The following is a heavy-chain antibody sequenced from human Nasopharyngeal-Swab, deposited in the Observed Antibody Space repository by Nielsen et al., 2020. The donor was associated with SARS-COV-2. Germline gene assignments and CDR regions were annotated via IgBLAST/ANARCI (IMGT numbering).Heavy chain of an antibody. D-gene: IGHD3-3*01. CDR3: ARHVSTTIFGVVIISYFDY. CDR2: IYYSGST. Sequence: SETLSLTCTVSGGSVTSYYWSWIRQPLGKGLEWIGYIYYSGSTKYNPSLKSRVTISVDTSKNQFSLKLSSVTAADTAVYYCARHVSTTIFGVVIISYFDYWGQGTLVTVSS. V-gene: IGHV4-59*08. CDR1: GGSVTSYY. J-gene: IGHJ4*02.